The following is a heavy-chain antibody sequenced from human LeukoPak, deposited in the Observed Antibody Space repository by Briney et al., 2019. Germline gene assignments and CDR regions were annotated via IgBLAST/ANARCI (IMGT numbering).Heavy chain of an antibody. CDR3: ARHFNYYYDSSGYYQGDAFDI. V-gene: IGHV5-51*01. J-gene: IGHJ3*02. CDR1: GYSFTSYW. CDR2: IYPGDSDT. D-gene: IGHD3-22*01. Sequence: GESLKISCKGSGYSFTSYWIGWVRQMPGKGLEWMGIIYPGDSDTRYSPSFQGQVTISADKSISTAYLQWSSLKASDTAMYYCARHFNYYYDSSGYYQGDAFDIWGQGTMVTVSS.